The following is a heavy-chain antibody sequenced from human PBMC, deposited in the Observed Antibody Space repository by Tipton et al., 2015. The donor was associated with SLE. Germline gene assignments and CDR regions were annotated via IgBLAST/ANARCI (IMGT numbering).Heavy chain of an antibody. CDR2: MNPNSGNT. J-gene: IGHJ6*02. D-gene: IGHD2-2*01. CDR1: GYTFSNYY. V-gene: IGHV1-8*02. CDR3: ARGKVPAAMSGGYYYYYGMDV. Sequence: QSGAEVKKPGASVKVSCKASGYTFSNYYMHWVRQATGQGLEWMGWMNPNSGNTGYAQKFQGRVTMTRNTSISTAYMELSSLRSEDTAVYYCARGKVPAAMSGGYYYYYGMDVWGQGTTVTVSS.